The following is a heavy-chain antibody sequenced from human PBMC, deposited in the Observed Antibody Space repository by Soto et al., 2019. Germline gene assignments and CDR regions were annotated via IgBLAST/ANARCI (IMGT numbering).Heavy chain of an antibody. J-gene: IGHJ5*02. CDR3: ARGVPPGQWLVRARTRWFDP. CDR1: GGSFSGYY. D-gene: IGHD6-19*01. CDR2: INHSGST. Sequence: PSETLSLTCAVYGGSFSGYYWSWIRQPPWKGLEWIGEINHSGSTNYNPSLKSRVTISVDTSKNQFSLKLSSVTAADTAEYYCARGVPPGQWLVRARTRWFDPWGQGTLVTVSS. V-gene: IGHV4-34*01.